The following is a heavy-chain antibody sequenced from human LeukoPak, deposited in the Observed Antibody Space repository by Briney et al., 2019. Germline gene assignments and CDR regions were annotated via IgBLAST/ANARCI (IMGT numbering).Heavy chain of an antibody. V-gene: IGHV3-23*01. J-gene: IGHJ4*02. CDR1: GFAFSTHV. D-gene: IGHD6-19*01. CDR2: INGRGDSR. CDR3: VKETNSGWYDY. Sequence: SGGSLRLSCVASGFAFSTHVMDWVRQVPGRGLEWVSGINGRGDSRHYADSVRGRFTISRDNSKNTLQLQMNSLRVEDTAVYYCVKETNSGWYDYWGQGKVVSVSS.